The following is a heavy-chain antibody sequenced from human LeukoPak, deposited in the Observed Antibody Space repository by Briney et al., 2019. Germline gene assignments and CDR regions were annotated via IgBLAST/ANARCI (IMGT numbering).Heavy chain of an antibody. CDR1: GYTFTGYY. CDR2: INPNSGGT. D-gene: IGHD6-19*01. CDR3: AHGYSSGWYRRDY. J-gene: IGHJ4*02. V-gene: IGHV1-2*02. Sequence: ASVKVSCKASGYTFTGYYMHWVRQAPGQGLEWMGWINPNSGGTNYAQKFQGRVTMTRDTSISTAYMELSRLRSDDTAVYYCAHGYSSGWYRRDYWGQGTLVTVSS.